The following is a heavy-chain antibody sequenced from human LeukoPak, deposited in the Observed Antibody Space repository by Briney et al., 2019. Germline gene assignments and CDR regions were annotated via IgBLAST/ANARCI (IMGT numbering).Heavy chain of an antibody. CDR2: IYPGDSDT. Sequence: ESLQISCRGSGYSFNTYWIGWVRQMPGKGLEWMGIIYPGDSDTRYSPSFQGQVTMSADKSINTAYLQWSSLRASDTAMYSCARRQGCSSTSCPPDYWGQGTLVTVSS. V-gene: IGHV5-51*01. D-gene: IGHD2-2*01. J-gene: IGHJ4*02. CDR3: ARRQGCSSTSCPPDY. CDR1: GYSFNTYW.